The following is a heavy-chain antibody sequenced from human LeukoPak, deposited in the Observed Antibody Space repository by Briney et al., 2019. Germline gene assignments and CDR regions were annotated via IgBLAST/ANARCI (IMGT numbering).Heavy chain of an antibody. CDR3: ARHQIVVVPAAILGWFDP. Sequence: SETLSLTCTVSGGSISSYYWSWIRQPPGKGLEWIGYIYYSGSTNYNPSLKSRVTISVDTSKNQFSLKLSSVTAADTAVYYCARHQIVVVPAAILGWFDPWGQGTLVTVSS. J-gene: IGHJ5*02. D-gene: IGHD2-2*01. CDR1: GGSISSYY. V-gene: IGHV4-59*08. CDR2: IYYSGST.